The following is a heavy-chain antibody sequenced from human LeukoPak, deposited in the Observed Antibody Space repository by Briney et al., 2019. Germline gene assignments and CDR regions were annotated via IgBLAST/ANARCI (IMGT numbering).Heavy chain of an antibody. CDR3: ARGPYYYDSSGYYYSYFDY. CDR1: GCSISSYY. CDR2: IYYTGST. D-gene: IGHD3-22*01. V-gene: IGHV4-59*01. Sequence: PSETLSLTCTVSGCSISSYYWSWIRQPPGKGLEWIGYIYYTGSTNYNPSLKSRVTISADTSKNQFSLKLGSVTAADTAVYYCARGPYYYDSSGYYYSYFDYWGQGTLVTVSS. J-gene: IGHJ4*02.